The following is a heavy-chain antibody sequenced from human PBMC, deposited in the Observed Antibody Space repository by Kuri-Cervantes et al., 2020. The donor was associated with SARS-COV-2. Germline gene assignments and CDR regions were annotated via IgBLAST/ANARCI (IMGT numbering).Heavy chain of an antibody. CDR3: ARDRGVEARWEGDYYHVMDV. CDR2: VIPMFGTT. V-gene: IGHV1-69*06. CDR1: GGTFSTHA. Sequence: SVKVSCKASGGTFSTHAINWVRQAPGQGLEWMGTVIPMFGTTHHAQRFQGRLTMTADTSTSIAYMTLSSLRSDDTAIYYCARDRGVEARWEGDYYHVMDVWGPGTTVTVSS. D-gene: IGHD1-26*01. J-gene: IGHJ6*02.